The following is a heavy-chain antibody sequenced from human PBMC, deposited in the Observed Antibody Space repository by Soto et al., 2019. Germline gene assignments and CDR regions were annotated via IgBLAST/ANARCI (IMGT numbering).Heavy chain of an antibody. CDR2: IYYSGST. CDR3: ARDHRGSRSWYLDY. CDR1: GGSISSGGYY. D-gene: IGHD6-13*01. Sequence: SETLSLTCTVSGGSISSGGYYWSWIRQHPGKGLEWIGYIYYSGSTYYNPSLKSRVTISVDTSKNQFSLKLSSVTAADTAVYYCARDHRGSRSWYLDYWGQGTLVTVS. V-gene: IGHV4-31*03. J-gene: IGHJ4*02.